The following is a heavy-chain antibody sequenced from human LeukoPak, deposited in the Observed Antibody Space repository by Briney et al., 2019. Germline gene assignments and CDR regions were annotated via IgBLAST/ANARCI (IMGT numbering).Heavy chain of an antibody. D-gene: IGHD5-18*01. CDR3: ARDAVDTANAV. CDR2: IASDGSST. V-gene: IGHV3-74*01. J-gene: IGHJ6*02. Sequence: GGSLRLSCAASGFTFSSYWMNWVRQAPGKGLVWVSRIASDGSSTSYADSVKGRFTISRDNAKNTLYLQMNSLRAEDTAVYYCARDAVDTANAVWGQGTTVTVSS. CDR1: GFTFSSYW.